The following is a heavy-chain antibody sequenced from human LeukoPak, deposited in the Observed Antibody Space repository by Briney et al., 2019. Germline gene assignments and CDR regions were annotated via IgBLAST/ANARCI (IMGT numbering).Heavy chain of an antibody. CDR3: VVLRYSHYGMDV. CDR2: INPNSGGT. CDR1: GYTFTGYC. D-gene: IGHD3-9*01. Sequence: ASVKVSCKASGYTFTGYCMHWVRQAPGQGLEWMGWINPNSGGTNYAQKFQGRVTMTRDTSISIAYMELSRLRSDDTAVYYCVVLRYSHYGMDVWGQGTTVTVSS. J-gene: IGHJ6*02. V-gene: IGHV1-2*02.